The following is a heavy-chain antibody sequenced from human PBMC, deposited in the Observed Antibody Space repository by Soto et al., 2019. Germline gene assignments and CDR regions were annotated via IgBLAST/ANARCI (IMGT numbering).Heavy chain of an antibody. Sequence: QVQLVESGGGVVQPGRSLRLSCAASGFTFSSYGMHWVRQAPGKGLEWEAVISYDGSNKYDADSVKGRFTISRDNSKNTLYLQMNCLRAEDTAVYYCAKEMGATIYYYYGMDVWGQGTTVTVSS. CDR3: AKEMGATIYYYYGMDV. CDR2: ISYDGSNK. D-gene: IGHD1-26*01. J-gene: IGHJ6*02. V-gene: IGHV3-30*18. CDR1: GFTFSSYG.